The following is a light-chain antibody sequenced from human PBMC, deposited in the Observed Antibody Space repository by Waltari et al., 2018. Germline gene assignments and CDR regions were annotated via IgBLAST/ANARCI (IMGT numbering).Light chain of an antibody. CDR3: QQANSFVPLT. V-gene: IGKV1-12*01. CDR2: GAS. Sequence: DIQMNQSPSSVFASVGDRVTITCRASQDINNFLAWYQQKPGKAPYLLIYGASVLQSGVPARFSGSGSRTNFTLTINSLQPEDFATYFCQQANSFVPLTFGGGTRVQIK. CDR1: QDINNF. J-gene: IGKJ4*01.